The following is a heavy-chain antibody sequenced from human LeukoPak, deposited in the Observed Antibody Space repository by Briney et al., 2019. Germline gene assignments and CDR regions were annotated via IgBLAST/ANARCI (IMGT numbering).Heavy chain of an antibody. V-gene: IGHV1-69*05. Sequence: SVKVSCKASEGTFSSYAISWVRQAPGQGLEWMGGIIPIFGTANYAQKFQGRVTITTDESTSTVYMELSSLTSEDTAVFYCARYGFSAVWQGGWHAFDIWGQGTVVTVSS. CDR2: IIPIFGTA. CDR3: ARYGFSAVWQGGWHAFDI. CDR1: EGTFSSYA. D-gene: IGHD2-15*01. J-gene: IGHJ3*02.